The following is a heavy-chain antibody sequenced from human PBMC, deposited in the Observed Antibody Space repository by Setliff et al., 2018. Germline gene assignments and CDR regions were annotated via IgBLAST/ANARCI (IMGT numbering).Heavy chain of an antibody. D-gene: IGHD7-27*01. CDR1: GFAFDSYA. Sequence: GGSLRLSCAVSGFAFDSYAMHWVRQAPGKGLEWVAIIFHDGRDIYYGDSVQGRFAISRDNSKNTLYLQMNSLRSDDTAVYYCAGVHLTTNWFIHYWGQGTMVTVSS. CDR2: IFHDGRDI. V-gene: IGHV3-30*03. CDR3: AGVHLTTNWFIHY. J-gene: IGHJ4*01.